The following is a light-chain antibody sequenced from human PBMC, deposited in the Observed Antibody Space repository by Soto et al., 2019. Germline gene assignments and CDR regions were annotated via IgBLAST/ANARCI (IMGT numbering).Light chain of an antibody. CDR2: KAS. CDR3: QQYNSYSRT. CDR1: ESAGTW. Sequence: DIQMTQSPSTLSASVGDRVTINCRASESAGTWLAWYQQKPGKAPKLLIYKASNLESGVPSRFSASGSGTEFTLTISSLQPDDVATYYCQQYNSYSRTFGQGTKVEIK. J-gene: IGKJ1*01. V-gene: IGKV1-5*03.